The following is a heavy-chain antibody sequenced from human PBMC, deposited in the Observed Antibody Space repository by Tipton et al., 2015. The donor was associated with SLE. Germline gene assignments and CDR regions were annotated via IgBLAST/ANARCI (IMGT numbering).Heavy chain of an antibody. J-gene: IGHJ5*02. V-gene: IGHV4-59*11. Sequence: LRLSCTVSGGSITNHYWNWIRQPPGKGLEWIGYIHYSGTTHDNPSLKSRVTMSVDMSKNQFSLRLTSVTAADTAVYYCVGGGFGVPNWFDPWGRGTLVTVSS. CDR2: IHYSGTT. D-gene: IGHD3-10*01. CDR1: GGSITNHY. CDR3: VGGGFGVPNWFDP.